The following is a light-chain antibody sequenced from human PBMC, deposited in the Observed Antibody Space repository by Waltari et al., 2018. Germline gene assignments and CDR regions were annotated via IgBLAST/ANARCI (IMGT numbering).Light chain of an antibody. V-gene: IGKV3-15*01. J-gene: IGKJ2*01. Sequence: EILMTQSPAILSVSPGERATLSCRASPSISSNLAWYQQKPGQAPRLLIYGASTRATGIPARFSGSGSGTEFTLTISSLQSEDFAVYYCQQYNNWPPYTFGQGTKLEIK. CDR1: PSISSN. CDR3: QQYNNWPPYT. CDR2: GAS.